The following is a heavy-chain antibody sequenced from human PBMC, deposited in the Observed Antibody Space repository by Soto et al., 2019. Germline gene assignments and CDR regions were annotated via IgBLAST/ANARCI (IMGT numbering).Heavy chain of an antibody. CDR3: ARERAVARNDYFDY. CDR1: GGSISGYY. D-gene: IGHD6-19*01. J-gene: IGHJ4*02. Sequence: QVQLQESGPGLVNPSETLSLTCTVSGGSISGYYWSWIRQPPGKGLEWIGYMYSSVSTNYSYSSGSPNYNPSLTSRVTMSVDTSINQFSLKMTSVTAADTAVYYCARERAVARNDYFDYWGQGTLVTVSS. CDR2: MYSSVSTNYSYSSGSP. V-gene: IGHV4-59*01.